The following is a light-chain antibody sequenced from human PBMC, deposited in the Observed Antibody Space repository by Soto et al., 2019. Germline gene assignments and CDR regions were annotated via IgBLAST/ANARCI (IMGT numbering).Light chain of an antibody. CDR3: QQYGSSPTT. Sequence: EIVLTQSPGTLSLSPGERATLSCRASQSVSSTYFAWYQQKPRQALRLLIYGAASRATGIPDRFSGSGSGTDFTLTISILEPEDFAVYYCQQYGSSPTTFGQGTKLEIK. V-gene: IGKV3-20*01. CDR2: GAA. J-gene: IGKJ2*01. CDR1: QSVSSTY.